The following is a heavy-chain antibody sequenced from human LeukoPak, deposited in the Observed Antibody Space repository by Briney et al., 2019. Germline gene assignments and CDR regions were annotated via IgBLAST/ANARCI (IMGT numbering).Heavy chain of an antibody. CDR3: ARELNSLLLWFGELDY. Sequence: GESLTLSCTASGFTFSSYAMHWVRKAPAKGLELVAVISYDGSNKYYADSVKGRFTISRDNSKNTLYLQMNSLRAEDTAVYYCARELNSLLLWFGELDYWGQGTLVTVSS. J-gene: IGHJ4*02. CDR1: GFTFSSYA. V-gene: IGHV3-30*04. CDR2: ISYDGSNK. D-gene: IGHD3-10*01.